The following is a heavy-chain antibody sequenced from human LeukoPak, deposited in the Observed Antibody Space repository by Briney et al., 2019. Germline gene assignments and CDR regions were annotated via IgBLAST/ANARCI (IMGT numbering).Heavy chain of an antibody. J-gene: IGHJ5*02. CDR1: GGSFSGYY. CDR3: ARGPDVIFTVTTDRNWFDP. D-gene: IGHD4-17*01. Sequence: PSETLSLTCAVYGGSFSGYYWSWVRQAPGKGLEWVSSISSSSSYIYYADSVKGRFTISRDNAKNSLYLQMNSLRAEDTAVYYCARGPDVIFTVTTDRNWFDPWGQGTLVTVSS. V-gene: IGHV3-21*01. CDR2: ISSSSSYI.